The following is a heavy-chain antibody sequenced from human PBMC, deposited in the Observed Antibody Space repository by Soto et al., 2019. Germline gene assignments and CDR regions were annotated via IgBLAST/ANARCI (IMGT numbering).Heavy chain of an antibody. D-gene: IGHD3-3*01. CDR1: GFTFSSSG. CDR3: ARVPYYDFWSGYSAIDY. CDR2: IWYDGSNE. Sequence: QVQLVESGGGVVQPGRSLRLSCAASGFTFSSSGMHWVRQAPGKGLEWVAVIWYDGSNEYYADSVKGRFTISRDNSKNTRYLQMNSLRAEDTAVYYCARVPYYDFWSGYSAIDYWGQGTLVTVSS. J-gene: IGHJ4*02. V-gene: IGHV3-33*01.